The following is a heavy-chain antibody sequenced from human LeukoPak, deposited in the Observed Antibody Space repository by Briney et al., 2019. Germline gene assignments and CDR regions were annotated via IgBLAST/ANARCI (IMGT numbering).Heavy chain of an antibody. J-gene: IGHJ6*02. CDR2: ISSSSSYI. D-gene: IGHD3-3*01. CDR1: GFTFSSYS. CDR3: ARALRFLEWLFFYGMDV. V-gene: IGHV3-21*01. Sequence: MPGGSLRLSCAASGFTFSSYSMNWVRQAPGKGLEWVSSISSSSSYIYYADSVKGRFTISRDNAKNSLYLQMNSLRAEDTAVYYCARALRFLEWLFFYGMDVWGQGTTVTVSS.